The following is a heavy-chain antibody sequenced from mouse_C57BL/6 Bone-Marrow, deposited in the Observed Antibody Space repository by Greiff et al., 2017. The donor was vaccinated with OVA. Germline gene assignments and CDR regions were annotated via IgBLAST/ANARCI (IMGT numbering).Heavy chain of an antibody. CDR2: IYPGSGST. Sequence: VQLQQSGAELVKPGASVKMSCKASGYTFTSYWITWVKQRPGQGLEWIGDIYPGSGSTNYNEKFKSKATLTVDTSSSTAYMQLSSLTSEDSAVYYCARCGYYLYYYAMDYWGQGTSVTVSS. CDR3: ARCGYYLYYYAMDY. CDR1: GYTFTSYW. V-gene: IGHV1-55*01. D-gene: IGHD2-3*01. J-gene: IGHJ4*01.